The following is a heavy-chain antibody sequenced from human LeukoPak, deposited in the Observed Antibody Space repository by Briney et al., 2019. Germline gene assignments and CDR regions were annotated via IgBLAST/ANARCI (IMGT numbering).Heavy chain of an antibody. CDR3: ARDLIAGSGSLDY. J-gene: IGHJ4*02. CDR2: IRSDGGDT. CDR1: GFSFSNYW. D-gene: IGHD3-10*01. V-gene: IGHV3-74*01. Sequence: GGSLRLSCAASGFSFSNYWMHWVRQAPGKGPIWVSRIRSDGGDTNYADSVKGRFTISRDNARNTVYLQMSSLRVEDTAVYYCARDLIAGSGSLDYWGRGSWSPSPQ.